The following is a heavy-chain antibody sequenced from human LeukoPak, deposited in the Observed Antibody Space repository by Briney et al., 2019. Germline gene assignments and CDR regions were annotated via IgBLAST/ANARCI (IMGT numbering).Heavy chain of an antibody. Sequence: SETLPLTCAVYGGSFSGYYWSWIRQPPGKGLEWIGEINHSGSTNYNPSLKSRVTISVDTSKNQFSLKLSSVTAADTAVYYCARRVPAAMLTYWGRGTLVTVSS. CDR3: ARRVPAAMLTY. J-gene: IGHJ4*02. CDR2: INHSGST. D-gene: IGHD2-2*01. V-gene: IGHV4-34*01. CDR1: GGSFSGYY.